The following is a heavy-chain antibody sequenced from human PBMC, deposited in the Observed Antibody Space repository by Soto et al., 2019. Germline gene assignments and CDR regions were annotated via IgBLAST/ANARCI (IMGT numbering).Heavy chain of an antibody. V-gene: IGHV3-23*01. D-gene: IGHD3-10*01. CDR1: GLTFSCSA. Sequence: GGPLSLSCASSGLTFSCSAINWVRHYQGQLLDLVSTISGSGGTTFYAESVKGRFTISRDNSKNTLYVQMNSLRAEDTAVYYCAKSSWLGELHAHTNVFHHSWG. J-gene: IGHJ5*01. CDR3: AKSSWLGELHAHTNVFHHS. CDR2: ISGSGGTT.